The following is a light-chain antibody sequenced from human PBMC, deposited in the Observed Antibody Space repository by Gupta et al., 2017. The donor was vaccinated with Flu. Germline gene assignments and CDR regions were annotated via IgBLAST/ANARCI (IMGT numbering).Light chain of an antibody. CDR3: QVWASSKAHRV. Sequence: SYVLTQPPSVSVAPGQTARITCGGNNIGSKTVHWYQQKPGQAPVLVGDEDSDRPSGIPERVACYHAGNKDNRNLRRVAAGDEAYSSGQVWASSKAHRVFGGGTKMTVL. CDR2: EDS. J-gene: IGLJ3*02. V-gene: IGLV3-21*02. CDR1: NIGSKT.